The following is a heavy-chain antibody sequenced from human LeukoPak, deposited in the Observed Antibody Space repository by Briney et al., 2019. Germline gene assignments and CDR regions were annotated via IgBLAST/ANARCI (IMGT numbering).Heavy chain of an antibody. V-gene: IGHV3-30*02. CDR2: IQYDGTNK. J-gene: IGHJ4*02. CDR1: GFTFTNYG. D-gene: IGHD5-18*01. Sequence: GGSLRLSCAASGFTFTNYGMHWARQAPGKGLEGVAFIQYDGTNKYYVDSVKGRFTISRDNSKKTLFPQMNSLRAGDTALYYCAKDIRRGDNYGYDQFAYWGQGTLVTVSS. CDR3: AKDIRRGDNYGYDQFAY.